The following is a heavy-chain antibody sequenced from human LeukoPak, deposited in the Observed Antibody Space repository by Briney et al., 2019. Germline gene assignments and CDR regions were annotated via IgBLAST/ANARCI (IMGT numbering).Heavy chain of an antibody. Sequence: PSETLSLTCAVSGGSVSNDNCYWGWIRQSPGKGLEWVGGIHYSGSTYYNPPLNNRVTTSVDTSKNQFSLKLTSVTAADTAMYYCVRRLGYFDYWGQGALVTVSS. V-gene: IGHV4-39*01. CDR2: IHYSGST. J-gene: IGHJ4*02. CDR1: GGSVSNDNCY. CDR3: VRRLGYFDY. D-gene: IGHD3-16*01.